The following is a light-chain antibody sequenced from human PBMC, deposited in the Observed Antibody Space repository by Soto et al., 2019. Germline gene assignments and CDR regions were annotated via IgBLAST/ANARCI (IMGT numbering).Light chain of an antibody. J-gene: IGKJ1*01. Sequence: EIVFTQSPATLSLSPGERATLSCRASQSVSSDLAWYQQKPGQAPRXLIYDASNGATGIPARFSGSGSGTDFTLTISSLEPEDFAVYYCQQRSNWHRTFGQGTQGGYQ. CDR2: DAS. V-gene: IGKV3-11*01. CDR3: QQRSNWHRT. CDR1: QSVSSD.